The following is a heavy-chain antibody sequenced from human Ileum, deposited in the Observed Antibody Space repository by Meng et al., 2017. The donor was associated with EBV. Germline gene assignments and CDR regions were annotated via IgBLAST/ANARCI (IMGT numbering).Heavy chain of an antibody. V-gene: IGHV4-4*02. CDR3: ARADKVRFDY. CDR2: IYHSGST. J-gene: IGHJ4*02. CDR1: GGSMSSTNC. Sequence: VRLQGSGPGLVKPSGPRSLTSAAAGGSMSSTNCWSWVRQPPGKGLEWIGEIYHSGSTNYNPSLKSRVSISVDKSKNQFSLKLSSVTAADTAVYYCARADKVRFDYWGQGTLVTVSS.